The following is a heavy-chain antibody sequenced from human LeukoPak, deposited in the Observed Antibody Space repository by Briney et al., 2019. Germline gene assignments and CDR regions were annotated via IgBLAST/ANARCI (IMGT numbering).Heavy chain of an antibody. V-gene: IGHV3-11*01. Sequence: GGPLRLSCAATGFTFSDYYMSWIRQAPGKGLECVSYISKSGDAAHYADSVKGRFTISRDNAKTSLYLQINNLRAEDAAVYYCASVPGTYRFDYWGQGTLVTVSS. J-gene: IGHJ4*02. D-gene: IGHD1-26*01. CDR2: ISKSGDAA. CDR3: ASVPGTYRFDY. CDR1: GFTFSDYY.